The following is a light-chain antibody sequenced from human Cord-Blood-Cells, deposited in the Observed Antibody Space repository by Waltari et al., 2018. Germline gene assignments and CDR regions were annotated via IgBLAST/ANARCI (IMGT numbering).Light chain of an antibody. CDR3: QQYNIWAPLT. CDR1: QSVSSN. Sequence: EIVMTQSPAPLSVSPGKRATLTCRASQSVSSNLAWYQQKTGQAPRLLIYGATTRATGIPAMFSGSGSGTEFTLNISSLQSEDFAVYYCQQYNIWAPLTLGGGTKVEL. J-gene: IGKJ4*02. V-gene: IGKV3-15*01. CDR2: GAT.